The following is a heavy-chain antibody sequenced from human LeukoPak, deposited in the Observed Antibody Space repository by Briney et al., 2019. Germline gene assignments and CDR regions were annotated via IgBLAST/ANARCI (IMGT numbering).Heavy chain of an antibody. V-gene: IGHV3-11*06. D-gene: IGHD2-15*01. CDR2: ISSSSSYT. CDR1: RFTFSDYY. CDR3: ARDGESVVAATGGAFDI. Sequence: PGGSLRLSCAASRFTFSDYYMSWIRQAPGKGLEWVSYISSSSSYTNYADSVKGRFTISRDNAKNSLYLQMNSLRAEDTAVYYCARDGESVVAATGGAFDIWGQGTMVTVSS. J-gene: IGHJ3*02.